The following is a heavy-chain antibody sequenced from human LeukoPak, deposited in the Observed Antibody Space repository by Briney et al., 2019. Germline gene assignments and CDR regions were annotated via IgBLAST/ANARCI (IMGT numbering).Heavy chain of an antibody. Sequence: GGSLRLSCAASGFTFSSYGMHWVRQAPGKGLEWVAFIRYDGSNKYYADSVKGRFTISRDNAKNSLYLQMYSLGAEDTALYYCARHWYSGSYPIDYWGQGTLVTVSS. J-gene: IGHJ4*02. D-gene: IGHD1-26*01. CDR3: ARHWYSGSYPIDY. V-gene: IGHV3-30*02. CDR2: IRYDGSNK. CDR1: GFTFSSYG.